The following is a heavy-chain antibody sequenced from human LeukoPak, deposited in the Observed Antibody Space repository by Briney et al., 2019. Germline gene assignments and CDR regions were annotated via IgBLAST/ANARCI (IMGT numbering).Heavy chain of an antibody. V-gene: IGHV1-8*01. Sequence: GASGKVSCKASGYTFSSYDINWVRQATGQGLEWMGWMNPNSGNTGYAQKFQGRLNMTRNTSIDTAYMVLSSLRSDDTAVYYCARRVGSGWPVQHWGQGTLVTVSS. J-gene: IGHJ1*01. CDR3: ARRVGSGWPVQH. CDR1: GYTFSSYD. D-gene: IGHD6-19*01. CDR2: MNPNSGNT.